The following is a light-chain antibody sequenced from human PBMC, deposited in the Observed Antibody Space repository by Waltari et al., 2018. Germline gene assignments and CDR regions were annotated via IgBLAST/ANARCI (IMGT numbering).Light chain of an antibody. J-gene: IGLJ2*01. Sequence: QSALTQPPSVSGSPGQSVTISCTGTSSDVASYNRVPWYQQPPGTAPKLMIYDVTNRPSGVPDRFSGSKSGNTASLTISGLQAEDEADYYCSSYAAGNSLVFGGGTKLTVL. CDR2: DVT. CDR1: SSDVASYNR. CDR3: SSYAAGNSLV. V-gene: IGLV2-18*02.